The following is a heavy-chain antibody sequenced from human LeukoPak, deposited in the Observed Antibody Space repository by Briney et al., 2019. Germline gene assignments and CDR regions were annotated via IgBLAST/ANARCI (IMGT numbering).Heavy chain of an antibody. V-gene: IGHV3-11*01. CDR1: GFTFSGYY. D-gene: IGHD5-12*01. CDR2: ISSNISTT. Sequence: GGSLRLSCAASGFTFSGYYMSWIRQAPGKGLEWVSSISSNISTTYYADSVKGRFTISRDNAKNSLYLQMNSLRVEDTAVYYCARDRSGYARYYGMDVWGQGTTVTVSS. J-gene: IGHJ6*02. CDR3: ARDRSGYARYYGMDV.